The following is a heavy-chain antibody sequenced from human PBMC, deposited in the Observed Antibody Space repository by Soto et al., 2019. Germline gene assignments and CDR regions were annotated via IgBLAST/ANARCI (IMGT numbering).Heavy chain of an antibody. D-gene: IGHD6-19*01. J-gene: IGHJ4*02. Sequence: RSLTCSVSGGSISGSYWSWIRQSPGAGLEWLGYVYYTGSTNYSPSLRSRVSISVDTSKNEFSLRLSSVTAADTAVYFCARSVAVPGAHIDYWGQGTQVTVSS. CDR2: VYYTGST. CDR3: ARSVAVPGAHIDY. V-gene: IGHV4-59*01. CDR1: GGSISGSY.